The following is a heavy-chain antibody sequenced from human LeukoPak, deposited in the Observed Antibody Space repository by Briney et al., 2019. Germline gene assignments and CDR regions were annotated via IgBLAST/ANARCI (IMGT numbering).Heavy chain of an antibody. D-gene: IGHD2/OR15-2a*01. V-gene: IGHV4-34*01. Sequence: SETLSLTCAVYGGSFSGYFWSWIRQPPGKGLEWIGEINHSGSTNYNPSLKSRVTISVDTSKNQFSLNLSSVTAADTAVYYCASLLDPRDVWGQGTTVTVSS. CDR3: ASLLDPRDV. J-gene: IGHJ6*02. CDR1: GGSFSGYF. CDR2: INHSGST.